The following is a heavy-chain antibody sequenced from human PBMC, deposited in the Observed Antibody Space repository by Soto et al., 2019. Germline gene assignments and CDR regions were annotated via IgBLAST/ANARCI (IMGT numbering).Heavy chain of an antibody. CDR2: IYYSGST. CDR3: ARDGRLAAAGRGWFDP. D-gene: IGHD6-13*01. Sequence: PSETLSLTCTVSGGSISSYYWSWIRQPPGKGLEWIGYIYYSGSTNYNPSLKSRVTISVDTSKNQFSLKLSSVTAADTAVYYCARDGRLAAAGRGWFDPWGQGTLVNVSS. J-gene: IGHJ5*02. CDR1: GGSISSYY. V-gene: IGHV4-59*01.